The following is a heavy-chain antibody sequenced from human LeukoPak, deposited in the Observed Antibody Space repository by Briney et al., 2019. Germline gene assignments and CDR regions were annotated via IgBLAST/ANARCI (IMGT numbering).Heavy chain of an antibody. J-gene: IGHJ4*02. D-gene: IGHD5-12*01. CDR1: GGACIGYY. Sequence: PETLSLTCAVSGGACIGYYSSWIRHAPGKGLEWNGEMIHSGSRNYNPSLRSRGTISAGTSKTPCALSLTSVSAADTAVYYCARGNVVATILGGVHGTTAFDYWGQGIMVTVSS. CDR3: ARGNVVATILGGVHGTTAFDY. CDR2: MIHSGSR. V-gene: IGHV4-34*01.